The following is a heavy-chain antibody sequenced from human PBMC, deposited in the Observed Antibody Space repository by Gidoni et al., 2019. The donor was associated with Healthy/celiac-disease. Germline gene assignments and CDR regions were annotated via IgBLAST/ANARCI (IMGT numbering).Heavy chain of an antibody. CDR3: ARPSLYNWFDP. Sequence: QLQLQESAPGLVKPSETLSLTCTVSGGSISSSSYYWGWIRQPPGKGLEWIGSIYYSGSTYYNPSLKSRVTISVDTSKNQFSLKLSSVTAADTAVYYCARPSLYNWFDPWGQGTLVTVSS. CDR2: IYYSGST. J-gene: IGHJ5*02. CDR1: GGSISSSSYY. V-gene: IGHV4-39*01.